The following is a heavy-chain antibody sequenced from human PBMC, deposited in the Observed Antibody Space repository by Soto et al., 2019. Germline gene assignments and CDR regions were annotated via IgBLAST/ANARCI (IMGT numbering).Heavy chain of an antibody. V-gene: IGHV1-2*04. Sequence: QGQLLQSGAEVKKPGASVKLSCKTSGYSFTDYKLHWVRQAPGQGLEWMGWVDPNGGGSNSAQKFQGSVTMTWDTSITTAYLDLTRLTTNDTATYFCATWVDYGDFEGFDFWGQGTLVTVSS. D-gene: IGHD4-17*01. J-gene: IGHJ4*02. CDR1: GYSFTDYK. CDR2: VDPNGGGS. CDR3: ATWVDYGDFEGFDF.